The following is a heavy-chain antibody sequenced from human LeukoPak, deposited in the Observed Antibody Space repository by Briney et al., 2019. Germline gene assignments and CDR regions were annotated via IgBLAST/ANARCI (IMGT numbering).Heavy chain of an antibody. Sequence: PSETLSLTCTVSGGSIKTYYWSWVRQPPGEGREWIGYIYDTGITYYSPSLNGRVTISIDTSKNQFSLKLSSVTAADTAIYYCARATNVDYFYYYGMDVWGQGTTVTVSS. V-gene: IGHV4-59*01. CDR2: IYDTGIT. CDR3: ARATNVDYFYYYGMDV. CDR1: GGSIKTYY. D-gene: IGHD1-14*01. J-gene: IGHJ6*02.